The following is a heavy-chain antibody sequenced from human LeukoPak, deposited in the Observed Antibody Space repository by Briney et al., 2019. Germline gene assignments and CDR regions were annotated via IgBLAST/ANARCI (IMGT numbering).Heavy chain of an antibody. V-gene: IGHV4-39*07. CDR2: IYYSGST. CDR1: GGSISSSSYY. J-gene: IGHJ4*02. D-gene: IGHD3-3*01. CDR3: ARAILSGYPDS. Sequence: SETLSLTCTVSGGSISSSSYYWGWIRQPPGKGLEWIGSIYYSGSTYYNPSLKSRVTISVDTSKNQFSLKLSSVTAADTAVYYCARAILSGYPDSWGQGTLVIVFS.